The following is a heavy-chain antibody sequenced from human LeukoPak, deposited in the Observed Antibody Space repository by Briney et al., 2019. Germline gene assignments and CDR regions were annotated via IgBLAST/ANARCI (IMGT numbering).Heavy chain of an antibody. J-gene: IGHJ6*02. CDR2: ISSSSSYI. Sequence: GGSLRLSCAASRFTFSSYSMNWVRQAPGKGLEWVSSISSSSSYIYYADSVKGRFTISRDNAKNSLYLQINSLRAEDTALYYCAKESREYYYYGMDVWGQGTTVTVSS. D-gene: IGHD2-2*01. CDR3: AKESREYYYYGMDV. V-gene: IGHV3-21*04. CDR1: RFTFSSYS.